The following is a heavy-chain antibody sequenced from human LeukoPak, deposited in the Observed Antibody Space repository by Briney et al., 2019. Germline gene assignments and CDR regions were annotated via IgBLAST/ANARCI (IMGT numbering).Heavy chain of an antibody. CDR2: ISSSSSTV. V-gene: IGHV3-48*01. CDR1: GFTFSSYV. D-gene: IGHD1-26*01. J-gene: IGHJ4*02. CDR3: ARGEDAIVGVPGPNY. Sequence: GRSLRLSCAASGFTFSSYVVHWVRQAPGKGLEWVSFISSSSSTVYYADSVKGRFTISRDYANNSLFLQMNGLTAEDTAVYYCARGEDAIVGVPGPNYWGQGTLVSVSS.